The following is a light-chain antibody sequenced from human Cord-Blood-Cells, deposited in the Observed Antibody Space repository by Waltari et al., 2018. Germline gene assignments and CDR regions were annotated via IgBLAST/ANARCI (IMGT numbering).Light chain of an antibody. CDR2: DVR. CDR3: SSYTSSSTYVV. Sequence: QSALTQPASVSGSPGESITIPCTGTSRDVGRYNYVSGYHQHPGKAPKLMVYDVRNRPSGVSIRSPGSKSGNTASLTISGLQAEDEADYYCSSYTSSSTYVVFGGGTKLTVL. CDR1: SRDVGRYNY. V-gene: IGLV2-14*01. J-gene: IGLJ2*01.